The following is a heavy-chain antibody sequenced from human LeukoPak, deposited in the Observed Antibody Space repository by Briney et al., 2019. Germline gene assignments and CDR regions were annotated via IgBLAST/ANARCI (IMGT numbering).Heavy chain of an antibody. CDR2: INHSGST. D-gene: IGHD3-10*01. CDR1: GGSFSGYY. CDR3: ARRGYASGSYGY. Sequence: SSETLSLTCAVYGGSFSGYYWSWIRQPPGKGLEWIGEINHSGSTNYNPSLKSRVTISVDTSKNQFSLKLNSVTAADTAVYYCARRGYASGSYGYWGQGTLVTVSS. V-gene: IGHV4-34*01. J-gene: IGHJ4*02.